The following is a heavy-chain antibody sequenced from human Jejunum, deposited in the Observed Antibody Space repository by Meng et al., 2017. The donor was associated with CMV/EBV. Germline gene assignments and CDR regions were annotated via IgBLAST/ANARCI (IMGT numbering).Heavy chain of an antibody. D-gene: IGHD1-1*01. V-gene: IGHV3-11*05. Sequence: VYVVGSGGGLVKPGESLRLSCEASGFTFSDYYMSWIRQVPGKGLEWLSYVSSYGDYTDYADSVRARFIMSRDNAKNSLYLQMNSLEVEDTAVYFCVRGGGNDLTFDYWGQGVLVTVSS. J-gene: IGHJ4*02. CDR3: VRGGGNDLTFDY. CDR1: GFTFSDYY. CDR2: VSSYGDYT.